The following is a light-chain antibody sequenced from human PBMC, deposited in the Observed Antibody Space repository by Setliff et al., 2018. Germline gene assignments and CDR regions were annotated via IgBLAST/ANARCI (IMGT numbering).Light chain of an antibody. Sequence: IQLTQSPASLSASVGDRVTITXXXXXXXXXXXXXXXXXXXKXPKLXXFASALEDGVPSRFSGSGTGTDFTLTISNLQPEDFATYFCQHFSTYPLTFGGGTKVDIK. CDR1: XXXXXX. V-gene: IGKV1-13*01. CDR2: AS. CDR3: QHFSTYPLT. J-gene: IGKJ4*01.